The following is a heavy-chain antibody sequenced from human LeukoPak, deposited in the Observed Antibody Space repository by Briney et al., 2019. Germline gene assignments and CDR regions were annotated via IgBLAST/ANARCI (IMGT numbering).Heavy chain of an antibody. V-gene: IGHV4-30-4*08. D-gene: IGHD5-18*01. J-gene: IGHJ4*02. Sequence: ESSQTLSLTCTVSGGSISSGDYYWSWIRQPPGKGLEWIGYIYYSGSTYYNPSLKSRVTISVDTSKNQFSLKLSSVTGADTAVYYCARATWIQLWFDYWGQGTLVTVSS. CDR3: ARATWIQLWFDY. CDR2: IYYSGST. CDR1: GGSISSGDYY.